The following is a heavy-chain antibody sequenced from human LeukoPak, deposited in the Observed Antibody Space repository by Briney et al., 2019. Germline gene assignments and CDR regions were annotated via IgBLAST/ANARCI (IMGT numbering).Heavy chain of an antibody. V-gene: IGHV4-34*01. J-gene: IGHJ4*02. CDR1: GRSFSGYY. CDR2: INHSGST. Sequence: SETLSLTCAVYGRSFSGYYWSWIRQPPGKGLEWIGEINHSGSTNYNPSLKSRVTISVDTSKNQFPLKLSSVTAADTAVYYCARGRSVVGATGDYWGQGTLVTVSS. D-gene: IGHD1-26*01. CDR3: ARGRSVVGATGDY.